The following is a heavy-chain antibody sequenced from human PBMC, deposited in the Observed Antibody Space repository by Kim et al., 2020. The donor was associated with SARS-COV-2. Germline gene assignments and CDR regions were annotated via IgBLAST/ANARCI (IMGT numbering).Heavy chain of an antibody. D-gene: IGHD3-3*01. J-gene: IGHJ4*02. CDR1: GFTFSGHA. CDR3: AKDYGRWSGYSDY. CDR2: ILSDGSNT. V-gene: IGHV3-30*04. Sequence: GGSLRLSCAVSGFTFSGHAMHWVRQAPGKGLEWAAVILSDGSNTYYADSVKDRFTISRDNSKNTLYLQMNSLRDEDTAVYYCAKDYGRWSGYSDYWGQGT.